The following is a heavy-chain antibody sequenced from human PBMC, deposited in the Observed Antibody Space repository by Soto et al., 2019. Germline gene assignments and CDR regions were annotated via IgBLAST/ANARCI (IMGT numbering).Heavy chain of an antibody. Sequence: SETLSLTCTVSGGSIRNYYWSWIRQPPGKGLEWIGSVYESGVTNYNPSLESRVTISIDTSKSQFSLKLSSVTAADTALYYCARQGFGELHGLVDVWGQGTTVTVSS. CDR3: ARQGFGELHGLVDV. V-gene: IGHV4-59*08. D-gene: IGHD3-10*01. J-gene: IGHJ6*02. CDR2: VYESGVT. CDR1: GGSIRNYY.